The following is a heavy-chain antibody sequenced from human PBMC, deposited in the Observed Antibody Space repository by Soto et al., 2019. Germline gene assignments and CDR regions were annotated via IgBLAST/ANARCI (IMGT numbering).Heavy chain of an antibody. V-gene: IGHV4-59*01. CDR3: ARDSRGGPVDYYGMDV. D-gene: IGHD2-15*01. CDR1: GGSISSYY. CDR2: IYYSGST. Sequence: SETLSLTCTVSGGSISSYYWSWIRQPPGKGLEWIGYIYYSGSTNYNPSLKSRVTISVDTSKNQFSLKLSSVTAADTAVYYCARDSRGGPVDYYGMDVWGQGTTVTVSS. J-gene: IGHJ6*02.